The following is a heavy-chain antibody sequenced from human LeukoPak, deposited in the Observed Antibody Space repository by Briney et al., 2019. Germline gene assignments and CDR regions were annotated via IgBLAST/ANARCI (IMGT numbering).Heavy chain of an antibody. J-gene: IGHJ4*02. V-gene: IGHV3-64*02. D-gene: IGHD3-10*01. CDR2: ISSNGRST. Sequence: AGGSLRLSCAASGFTFSRYTMHWVRQAPGKRLEYFSAISSNGRSTYYADSVKDRFTLSRDNSKNTLYLQMGSLRIEDTAVYYCARELDGSGSFDYWGQGTLVTVSS. CDR3: ARELDGSGSFDY. CDR1: GFTFSRYT.